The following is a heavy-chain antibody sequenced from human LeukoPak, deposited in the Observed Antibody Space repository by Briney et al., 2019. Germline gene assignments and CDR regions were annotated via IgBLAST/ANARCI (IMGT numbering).Heavy chain of an antibody. V-gene: IGHV3-7*01. Sequence: GGSLRLSCVASGVSISGQWMNWVRQAPGQGLEWVANVKHDGSEEYYVDSVKGRFTISRDDGRNSVSLQMNSVRAEDTAVYYCGYTNNFYHWGQGTLVVVSS. CDR1: GVSISGQW. D-gene: IGHD3-16*02. CDR2: VKHDGSEE. J-gene: IGHJ4*02. CDR3: GYTNNFYH.